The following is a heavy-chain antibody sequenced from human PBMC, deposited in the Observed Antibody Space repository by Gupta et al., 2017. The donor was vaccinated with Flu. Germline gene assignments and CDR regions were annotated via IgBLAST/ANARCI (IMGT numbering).Heavy chain of an antibody. D-gene: IGHD6-6*01. V-gene: IGHV3-23*01. J-gene: IGHJ4*02. Sequence: QAPGKWLEWVSAISGSGTSTYYADSVKGRFAISRDNSKNMLYLQLDSLRAEDTAVYYCAKSLAAVGARPILDYWGQGTLVTVSS. CDR2: ISGSGTST. CDR3: AKSLAAVGARPILDY.